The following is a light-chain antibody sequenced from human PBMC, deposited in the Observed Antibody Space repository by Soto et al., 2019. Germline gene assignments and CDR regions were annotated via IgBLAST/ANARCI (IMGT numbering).Light chain of an antibody. V-gene: IGKV3-11*01. J-gene: IGKJ4*01. CDR3: QQRSKWPLT. CDR2: DAS. Sequence: EIVLTQPPATLSLSPGERDTLSCRASQSFNHHFAWYQHIPGHAPRLLISDASNRSTGIPARVSGSGSGTDFTLTITSLEPEDFAVYYCQQRSKWPLTFVGGTKVEIK. CDR1: QSFNHH.